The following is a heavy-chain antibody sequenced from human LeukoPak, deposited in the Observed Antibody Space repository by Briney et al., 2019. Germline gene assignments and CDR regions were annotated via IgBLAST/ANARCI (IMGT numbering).Heavy chain of an antibody. CDR1: GFTVSSNY. CDR3: ARLRDSSGFILGY. J-gene: IGHJ4*02. D-gene: IGHD3-22*01. V-gene: IGHV3-66*04. CDR2: IYSGGTT. Sequence: PGGSLRLSCAASGFTVSSNYMSWVRQAPGKGLEWVSVIYSGGTTYYADSVKGRFTISRDNSKNTLYLQMNRLRDEDTALYYCARLRDSSGFILGYWGQGTLVTVSS.